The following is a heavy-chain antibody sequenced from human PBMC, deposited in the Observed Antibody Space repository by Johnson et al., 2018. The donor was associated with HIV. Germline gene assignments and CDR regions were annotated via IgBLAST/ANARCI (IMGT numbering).Heavy chain of an antibody. Sequence: VLLVESGGGLVQPGGSLRLSCVASGFTVSSNYMSWVRQAPGKGLEWVSVIYSGGSTYYADSVKGRFTISRDNSKNTLYLQMNSLRAEDTAVYYCTTDPIAAAGPDAFEIWGQGTVVTVSS. CDR2: IYSGGST. D-gene: IGHD6-13*01. CDR3: TTDPIAAAGPDAFEI. J-gene: IGHJ3*02. V-gene: IGHV3-66*01. CDR1: GFTVSSNY.